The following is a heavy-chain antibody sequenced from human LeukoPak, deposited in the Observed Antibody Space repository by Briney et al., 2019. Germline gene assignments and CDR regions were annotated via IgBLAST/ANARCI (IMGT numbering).Heavy chain of an antibody. CDR3: ARGVATTNWFDP. D-gene: IGHD5-12*01. Sequence: SVKVSCKAPGGTFSSYAISWVRQAPGQGLEWMGRIIPIFGIANYAQKFQGRVTITADKSTSTAYMELSSLRSEDTAVYYCARGVATTNWFDPWGQGTLVTVSS. CDR2: IIPIFGIA. J-gene: IGHJ5*02. CDR1: GGTFSSYA. V-gene: IGHV1-69*04.